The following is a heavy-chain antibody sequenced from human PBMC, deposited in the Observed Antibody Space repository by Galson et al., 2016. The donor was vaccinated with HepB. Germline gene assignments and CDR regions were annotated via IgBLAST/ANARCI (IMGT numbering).Heavy chain of an antibody. CDR1: GGSVSSDTW. CDR2: VYHSGST. Sequence: ETLSLTCAVSGGSVSSDTWWSWVRPPPGKGLEWIGEVYHSGSTHYNPALKTRIIISVDSSKNEISLKMTSVTAAVTAVYYCAKNGPAHHGGWYFGLWGRGTLVTVSS. V-gene: IGHV4-4*02. J-gene: IGHJ2*01. CDR3: AKNGPAHHGGWYFGL. D-gene: IGHD1-14*01.